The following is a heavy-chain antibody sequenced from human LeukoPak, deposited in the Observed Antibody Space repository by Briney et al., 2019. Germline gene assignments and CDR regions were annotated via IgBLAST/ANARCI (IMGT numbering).Heavy chain of an antibody. V-gene: IGHV1-69*04. D-gene: IGHD6-19*01. J-gene: IGHJ5*02. CDR3: ARDSPGYSSGWYDWVNIS. Sequence: ASVKVSCKASGYTFTSYYMHWVRQAPGQGLEWMGRIIPILGIANYAQKFQGRVTITADKSTSTAYMELSSLRSEDTAVYYCARDSPGYSSGWYDWVNISWGQGTLVTVSS. CDR1: GYTFTSYY. CDR2: IIPILGIA.